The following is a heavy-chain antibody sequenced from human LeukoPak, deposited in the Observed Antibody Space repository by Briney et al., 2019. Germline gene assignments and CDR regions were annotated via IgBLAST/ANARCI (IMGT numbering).Heavy chain of an antibody. D-gene: IGHD3-22*01. J-gene: IGHJ3*02. Sequence: SETLSLTCAVYGGSFSGYYWSWIRQPPGKGLEWIGEINHSGSTNYNPSLKSRVTISVDTSKNQFSLKLSSVTAADTAVYYCARDPFASGGGSSGSDAFDIWGQGTMVTVSS. V-gene: IGHV4-34*01. CDR3: ARDPFASGGGSSGSDAFDI. CDR2: INHSGST. CDR1: GGSFSGYY.